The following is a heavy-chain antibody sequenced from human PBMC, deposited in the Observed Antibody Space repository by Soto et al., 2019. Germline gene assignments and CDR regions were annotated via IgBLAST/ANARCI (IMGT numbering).Heavy chain of an antibody. CDR2: ISAYNGNT. Sequence: QVQLVQSGAEVKKPGASVKVSRKASGYTFTSYGISWVRQAPGQGLEWMGWISAYNGNTNYAQKLQGRVTMTTDTSTSTAYMELRSLRSDDTAVYYCARDGDITMVRGASYYYYYMDVWGKGTTVTVSS. CDR1: GYTFTSYG. J-gene: IGHJ6*03. D-gene: IGHD3-10*01. V-gene: IGHV1-18*01. CDR3: ARDGDITMVRGASYYYYYMDV.